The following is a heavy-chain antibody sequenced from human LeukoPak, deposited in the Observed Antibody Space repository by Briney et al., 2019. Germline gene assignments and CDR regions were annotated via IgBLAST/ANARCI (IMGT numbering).Heavy chain of an antibody. Sequence: GASVKVSCKASGYTFTSYDINWVRQATGQGLEWMGGILPIFGTTNYAQKFQARVTITADESTSTAYMEMSSLRSEDTAVYYCGRVSCGGNCYSLIGTFDIWGQGTMVTVSS. CDR2: ILPIFGTT. CDR1: GYTFTSYD. V-gene: IGHV1-69*13. J-gene: IGHJ3*02. CDR3: GRVSCGGNCYSLIGTFDI. D-gene: IGHD2-15*01.